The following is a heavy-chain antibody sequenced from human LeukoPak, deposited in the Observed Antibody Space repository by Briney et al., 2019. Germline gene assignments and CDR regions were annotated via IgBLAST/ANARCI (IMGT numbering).Heavy chain of an antibody. Sequence: SETLSLTRAVYGGSFSGYYWSWIRQPPGKGLEWIGEINHSGSTNYNPSLKSRVTISVDTSKNQFSLKLSSVTAADTAVYYCARGKVVAATHLDYWGQGTLVTVSS. CDR3: ARGKVVAATHLDY. J-gene: IGHJ4*02. CDR2: INHSGST. V-gene: IGHV4-34*01. CDR1: GGSFSGYY. D-gene: IGHD2-15*01.